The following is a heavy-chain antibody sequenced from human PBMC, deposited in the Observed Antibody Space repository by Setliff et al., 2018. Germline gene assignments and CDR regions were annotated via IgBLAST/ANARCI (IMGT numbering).Heavy chain of an antibody. V-gene: IGHV1-46*01. CDR1: GYTLTNYY. CDR3: ARDRRNIVVAVVNAAFDI. Sequence: GASVKVSCKASGYTLTNYYMHWVRQAPGQGLEWMGIINPSGGLTRYAQKFQGRVTMTRDTSTSTAYMELRSLRSDDTAVYYCARDRRNIVVAVVNAAFDIWGQGTMVTVSS. D-gene: IGHD2-15*01. CDR2: INPSGGLT. J-gene: IGHJ3*02.